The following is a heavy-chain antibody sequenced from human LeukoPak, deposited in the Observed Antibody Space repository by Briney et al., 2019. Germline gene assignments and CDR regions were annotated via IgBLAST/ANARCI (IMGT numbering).Heavy chain of an antibody. D-gene: IGHD5-12*01. CDR3: ANDLTRAVYSAYDFVPNLGN. J-gene: IGHJ4*02. Sequence: PGGSLRLSCAASGFTFDDYAMHWVRQAPGKGLEWVSGISWNSGIIGYADSVKGRFTISRDNAKNSLYLQMNSLRAEDTAVYYCANDLTRAVYSAYDFVPNLGNWGQGTLVTVSS. V-gene: IGHV3-9*01. CDR2: ISWNSGII. CDR1: GFTFDDYA.